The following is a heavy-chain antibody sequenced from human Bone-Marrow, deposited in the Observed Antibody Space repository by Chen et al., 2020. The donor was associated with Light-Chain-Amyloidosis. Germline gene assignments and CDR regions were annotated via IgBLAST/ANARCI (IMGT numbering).Heavy chain of an antibody. CDR1: GFSFSSYA. CDR2: TSGGGSSR. Sequence: EVQLVESGGGLVQPGGSLRLSCAASGFSFSSYAMSWVRQAPGKGLEWVRGTSGGGSSRYYADTVQGRITIGREKSKNKLNRQMTNLRGEDTGVYYSAKDISYGDILPECPAGAFDIWGQGTMVTVSS. CDR3: AKDISYGDILPECPAGAFDI. D-gene: IGHD3-9*01. V-gene: IGHV3-23*04. J-gene: IGHJ3*02.